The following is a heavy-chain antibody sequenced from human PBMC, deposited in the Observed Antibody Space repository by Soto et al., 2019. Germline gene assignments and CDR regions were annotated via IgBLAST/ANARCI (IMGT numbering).Heavy chain of an antibody. CDR2: IYSSGST. Sequence: QVQLQESGPGLMRPSETLSLTCTVSGGSISNSYWSWIRLSPGKGLEWIGYIYSSGSTNYNPSLESRVTISVDTSNNQFSLKLSCLIGADTSIYYCARHYPPFWYGSGPWDVWGQGTTVTVCS. CDR3: ARHYPPFWYGSGPWDV. V-gene: IGHV4-59*08. CDR1: GGSISNSY. J-gene: IGHJ6*02. D-gene: IGHD3-10*01.